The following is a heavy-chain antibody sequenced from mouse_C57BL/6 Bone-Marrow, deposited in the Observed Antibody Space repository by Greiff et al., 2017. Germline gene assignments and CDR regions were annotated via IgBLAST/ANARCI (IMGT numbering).Heavy chain of an antibody. Sequence: EVQLQESGGDLVKPGGSLKLSCAASGFTFSSYGMSWVRQTPDKRLEWVATISSGGSYTYYPDSVKGRFTISRDNAKNTLYLQMSSLKSEDTAMYYCARRTLLRRYAMDYWGQGTSVTVSS. V-gene: IGHV5-6*01. D-gene: IGHD1-1*01. CDR1: GFTFSSYG. CDR2: ISSGGSYT. J-gene: IGHJ4*01. CDR3: ARRTLLRRYAMDY.